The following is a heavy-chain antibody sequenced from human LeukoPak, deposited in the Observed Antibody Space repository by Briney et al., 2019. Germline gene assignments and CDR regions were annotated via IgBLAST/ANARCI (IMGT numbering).Heavy chain of an antibody. V-gene: IGHV1-2*02. Sequence: ASVKVSCKASGYTFTGYYMHWVRQAPGQGLEWMGWINPNSGGTNYAQKFQGRVTMTRDMSISTAYMELSRLRSDDTAVYYCARGTPVVGDAFDIWGQGTMVTVSS. CDR2: INPNSGGT. J-gene: IGHJ3*02. CDR3: ARGTPVVGDAFDI. D-gene: IGHD2-2*01. CDR1: GYTFTGYY.